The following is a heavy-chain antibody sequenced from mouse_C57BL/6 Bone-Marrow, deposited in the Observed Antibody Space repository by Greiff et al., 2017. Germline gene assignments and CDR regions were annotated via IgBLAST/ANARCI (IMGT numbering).Heavy chain of an antibody. Sequence: VQLQQSGAELVRPGASVTLSCKASGYTFTDYEMHWVKQTPVHGLEWIGAIDPETGGTAYNQKFKGKAILTADKSSSTAYMELRSLTSEDSAVYYCTNNWDVTFAYWGQGTLVTVSA. J-gene: IGHJ3*01. V-gene: IGHV1-15*01. CDR3: TNNWDVTFAY. CDR2: IDPETGGT. D-gene: IGHD4-1*01. CDR1: GYTFTDYE.